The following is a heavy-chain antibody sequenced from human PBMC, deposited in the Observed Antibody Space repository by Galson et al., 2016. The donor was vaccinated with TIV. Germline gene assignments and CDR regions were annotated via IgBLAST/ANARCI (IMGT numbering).Heavy chain of an antibody. Sequence: QSGAEVKKPGESLKISCKGSGYRFSGYWIGWVRQRPGKGLEWLGIIFPDDSGTRYSPSLEGQVTFSADKSIRTAYLQWSSLKASDTAIYYCARHFRYSDSSGYHYFDSWGQGTMVTVSS. CDR3: ARHFRYSDSSGYHYFDS. D-gene: IGHD3-22*01. V-gene: IGHV5-51*01. J-gene: IGHJ4*02. CDR2: IFPDDSGT. CDR1: GYRFSGYW.